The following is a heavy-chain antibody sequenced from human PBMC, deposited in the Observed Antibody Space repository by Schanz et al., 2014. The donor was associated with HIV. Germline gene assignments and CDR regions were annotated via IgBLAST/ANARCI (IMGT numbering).Heavy chain of an antibody. CDR1: GFTFTDYS. D-gene: IGHD3-22*01. CDR2: ISSDGGHS. J-gene: IGHJ4*02. Sequence: EVHLVESGGVVVQPGGSLRLACVVSGFTFTDYSLHWVRQVPGKGLEWLSVISSDGGHSYYAESVKGRFTISRDNAKNSLYLQMNSLTTDDTALYYCAKGDDSSTSYSNYFDFWGQGALVTVSS. V-gene: IGHV3-43*01. CDR3: AKGDDSSTSYSNYFDF.